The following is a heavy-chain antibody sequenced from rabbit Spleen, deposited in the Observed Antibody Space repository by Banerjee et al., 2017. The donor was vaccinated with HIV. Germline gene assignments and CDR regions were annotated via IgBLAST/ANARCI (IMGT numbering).Heavy chain of an antibody. CDR1: GFSFSGSYW. J-gene: IGHJ4*01. D-gene: IGHD2-1*01. Sequence: QEQLEESGGDLVKPEGSLTLTCTASGFSFSGSYWICWGRQAPGKGLEWIACIGIAGGSPGYASWAKGRFTISKTSSTTVTLQMTSLTGADTATYFCARDGDDDMGDFDLWGQGTLVTVS. CDR3: ARDGDDDMGDFDL. V-gene: IGHV1S45*01. CDR2: IGIAGGSP.